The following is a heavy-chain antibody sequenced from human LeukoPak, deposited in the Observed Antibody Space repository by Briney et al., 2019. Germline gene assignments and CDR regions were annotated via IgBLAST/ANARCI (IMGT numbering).Heavy chain of an antibody. CDR1: GFTFSSYA. Sequence: PGGSLRLSCAASGFTFSSYAMHWVRQAPGKGLEWVAGISYDGSNKYYADSVKGRFTISRDNSKNTLYLQMNSLRAEDTAVYYCARDSGEMATTYVFDYWGQGTLVTVSS. V-gene: IGHV3-30-3*01. D-gene: IGHD5-24*01. CDR2: ISYDGSNK. CDR3: ARDSGEMATTYVFDY. J-gene: IGHJ4*02.